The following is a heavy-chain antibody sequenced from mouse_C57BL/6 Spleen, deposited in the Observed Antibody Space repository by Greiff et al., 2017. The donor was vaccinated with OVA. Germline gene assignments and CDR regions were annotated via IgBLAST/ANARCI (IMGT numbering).Heavy chain of an antibody. V-gene: IGHV14-4*01. CDR2: IDPENGDT. Sequence: VQLQQSGAELVRPGASVKLSCTASGFNIKDDYMHWVKQRPEQGLELIGWIDPENGDTEYASKFQGKATITADTSSNTSYLQLSSLTSEDTAVYYCTTGGYYGSSSLFDYWGQGTTLTVSS. CDR1: GFNIKDDY. D-gene: IGHD1-1*01. J-gene: IGHJ2*01. CDR3: TTGGYYGSSSLFDY.